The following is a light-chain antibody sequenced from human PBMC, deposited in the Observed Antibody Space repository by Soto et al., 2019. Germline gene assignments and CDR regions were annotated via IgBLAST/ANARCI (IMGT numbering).Light chain of an antibody. CDR3: TSYTNTNPVV. CDR1: STDVGAYDY. V-gene: IGLV2-14*01. CDR2: EVS. J-gene: IGLJ2*01. Sequence: QSALTQPASVSGSPGESVTFSCTGSSTDVGAYDYVSWYQQHPGKAPKLMIFEVSNRPSGVSDRFSGSKSGNTASLTISGLQAEDEADYFCTSYTNTNPVVFGGGTNLTVL.